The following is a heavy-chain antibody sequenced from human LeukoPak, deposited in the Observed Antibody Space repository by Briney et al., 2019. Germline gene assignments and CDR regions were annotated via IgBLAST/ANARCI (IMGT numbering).Heavy chain of an antibody. CDR1: GFTFSSYE. CDR2: ISSSGTTI. D-gene: IGHD1-26*01. J-gene: IGHJ4*02. V-gene: IGHV3-48*03. CDR3: ARDFGHWELNGGYYFDY. Sequence: TGGSLRLSCAASGFTFSSYEMNWVRQAPGKGLEWVSYISSSGTTIYYADSVKGRFTISRDNAKNSLYLQMNSLRAEDTAVYYCARDFGHWELNGGYYFDYWGRGTLVTVSS.